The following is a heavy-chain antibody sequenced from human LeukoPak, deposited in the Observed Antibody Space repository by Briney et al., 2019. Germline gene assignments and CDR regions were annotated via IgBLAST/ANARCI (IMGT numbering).Heavy chain of an antibody. D-gene: IGHD2-2*01. J-gene: IGHJ4*02. Sequence: GGSLRLSCAASGFTFSNSWMSWVRQAPGKGLEWVSYISSSGSTIYYADSVKGRFTISRDNAKNSLYLQMNSLRAEDTAVYYCARDPAFAGVVAWDYWGQGTLVTVSS. CDR2: ISSSGSTI. CDR1: GFTFSNSW. V-gene: IGHV3-11*01. CDR3: ARDPAFAGVVAWDY.